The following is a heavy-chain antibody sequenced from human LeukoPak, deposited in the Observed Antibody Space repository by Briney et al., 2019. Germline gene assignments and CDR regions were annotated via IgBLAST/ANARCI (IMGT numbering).Heavy chain of an antibody. CDR3: AREQLRRRYFDY. V-gene: IGHV3-53*01. CDR2: IYSGGST. J-gene: IGHJ4*02. CDR1: GFRVSTNY. D-gene: IGHD5-18*01. Sequence: GGSLRLSCAASGFRVSTNYMSWVRQAPGKGLEWVSVIYSGGSTYYADSVKGRFTISRDNSKNTLYLQMNSLRAEDTAVYYCAREQLRRRYFDYWGQGTLVTVSS.